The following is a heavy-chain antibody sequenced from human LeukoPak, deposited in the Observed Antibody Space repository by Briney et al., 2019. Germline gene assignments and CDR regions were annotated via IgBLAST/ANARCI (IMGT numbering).Heavy chain of an antibody. D-gene: IGHD6-13*01. CDR1: GYSFTRYW. J-gene: IGHJ3*02. V-gene: IGHV5-51*01. CDR2: IYPGDSDT. CDR3: ASTKTGYSSSWYGDAFDI. Sequence: GESLKISCKGSGYSFTRYWIGWVRPMPGKGLEWMGNIYPGDSDTRYSPSFQGQVTISADKSISTAYLQWSSLKASDTAMYYCASTKTGYSSSWYGDAFDIWGQGTMVTVSS.